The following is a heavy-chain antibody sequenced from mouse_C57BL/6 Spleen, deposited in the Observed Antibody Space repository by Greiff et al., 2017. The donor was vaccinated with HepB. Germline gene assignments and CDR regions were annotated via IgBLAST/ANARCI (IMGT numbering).Heavy chain of an antibody. J-gene: IGHJ2*01. V-gene: IGHV3-5*01. CDR2: IYYSGTI. Sequence: EVQLQQSGPGLVKPSQSVFLTCTVTGISITTGNYRWSWIRQFPGNKLEWIGYIYYSGTITYNPSLTSRTTITRDTPKNQFFLEMNSLTAEDTATYYCARETTVKYYFDYWGQGTTLTVSS. D-gene: IGHD1-1*01. CDR1: GISITTGNYR. CDR3: ARETTVKYYFDY.